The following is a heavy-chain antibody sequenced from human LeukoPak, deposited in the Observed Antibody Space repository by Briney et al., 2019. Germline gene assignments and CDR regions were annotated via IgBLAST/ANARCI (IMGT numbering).Heavy chain of an antibody. D-gene: IGHD3-10*01. CDR3: AAGDTLVRGVIIPFAP. J-gene: IGHJ5*02. Sequence: GTSVKVSCKASGFTLINSAVQWVRQARGQRLEWVGWIIVGSGQTRYAQKFQERVTITRDMSTSTAFLELSSLRSEDSAVYYCAAGDTLVRGVIIPFAPWGQGTLVTASS. CDR2: IIVGSGQT. V-gene: IGHV1-58*01. CDR1: GFTLINSA.